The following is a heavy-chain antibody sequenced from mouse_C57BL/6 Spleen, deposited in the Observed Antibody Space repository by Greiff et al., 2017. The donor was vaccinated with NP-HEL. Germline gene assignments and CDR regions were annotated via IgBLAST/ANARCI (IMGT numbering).Heavy chain of an antibody. J-gene: IGHJ4*01. CDR3: ARHLRLDAMDY. V-gene: IGHV5-6*01. CDR1: GFTFSSYG. D-gene: IGHD3-2*02. Sequence: EVQGVESGGDLVKPGGSLKLSCAASGFTFSSYGMSWVRQTPDKRLEWVATISSGGSYTYYPDSVKGRFTISRDNAKNTLYLQMSSLKSEDTAMYYCARHLRLDAMDYWGQGTSVTVSS. CDR2: ISSGGSYT.